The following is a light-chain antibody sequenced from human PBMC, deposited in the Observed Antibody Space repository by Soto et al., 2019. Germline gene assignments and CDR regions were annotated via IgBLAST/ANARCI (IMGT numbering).Light chain of an antibody. CDR3: QQYNNWPALT. CDR1: QSVSSN. CDR2: GAS. J-gene: IGKJ4*01. Sequence: EIVVTQSPATLSVSPGERATLSCRASQSVSSNLAWYQQEPGQAPRLHIYGASTRATGIPARFSGSGSGTEFTLTISSLQSEDVAVYYCQQYNNWPALTFGGGTKVEIK. V-gene: IGKV3-15*01.